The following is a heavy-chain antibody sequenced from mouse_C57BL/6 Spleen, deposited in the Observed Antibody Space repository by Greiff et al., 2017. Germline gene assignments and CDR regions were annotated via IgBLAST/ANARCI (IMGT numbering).Heavy chain of an antibody. V-gene: IGHV5-9-1*02. CDR3: TRGGDYSNHFDY. CDR2: ISSGGDYI. Sequence: VKLVESGEGLVKPGGSLKLSCAASGFTFSSYAMSWVRQTPEKRLEWVAYISSGGDYIYYADTVKGRFTISRDNARNTLYLQMSSLKSEDTAMYYCTRGGDYSNHFDYWGQGTTLTVSS. J-gene: IGHJ2*01. D-gene: IGHD2-5*01. CDR1: GFTFSSYA.